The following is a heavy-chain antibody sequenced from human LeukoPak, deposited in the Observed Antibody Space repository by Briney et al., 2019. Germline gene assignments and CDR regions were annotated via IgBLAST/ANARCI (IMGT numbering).Heavy chain of an antibody. CDR3: ARDATYCTNGVCYTRFDY. Sequence: GGSLRLSCAASGFTFSSQWMRSVRESPGKGLEWVARMNLDGSEKYYVDSVKGRFTISRDNAKTSLYLEINSLRAEDTAVYYCARDATYCTNGVCYTRFDYWGQGTLVTVSS. J-gene: IGHJ4*02. CDR1: GFTFSSQW. D-gene: IGHD2-8*01. V-gene: IGHV3-7*01. CDR2: MNLDGSEK.